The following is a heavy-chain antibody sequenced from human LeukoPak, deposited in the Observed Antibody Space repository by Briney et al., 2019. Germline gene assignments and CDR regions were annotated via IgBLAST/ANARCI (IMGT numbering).Heavy chain of an antibody. D-gene: IGHD2-15*01. CDR2: IYYSGST. CDR1: GGSISSYY. J-gene: IGHJ5*02. V-gene: IGHV4-59*01. Sequence: PSETLSLTCTVSGGSISSYYWSWIRQPPGKGLEWIGYIYYSGSTNYNPSLKSRVTISVDTSKNQFSLKLSSVTTVDTAVYYCARDLGYCSGGSCYSSNWFDPWGQGTLVTVSS. CDR3: ARDLGYCSGGSCYSSNWFDP.